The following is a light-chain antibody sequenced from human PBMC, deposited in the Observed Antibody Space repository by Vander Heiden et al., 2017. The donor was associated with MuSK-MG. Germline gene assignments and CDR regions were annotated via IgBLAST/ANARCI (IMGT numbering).Light chain of an antibody. CDR1: SSDVGGYNY. V-gene: IGLV2-14*01. J-gene: IGLJ2*01. Sequence: GSPGQSITISCTGTSSDVGGYNYVSWYQQHPGKAPKLMIYEVSNRPSGVSNRFSGSKSGNTASLTISGLQAEDEADDYCSSYTSSSTVVCGGGPKL. CDR3: SSYTSSSTVV. CDR2: EVS.